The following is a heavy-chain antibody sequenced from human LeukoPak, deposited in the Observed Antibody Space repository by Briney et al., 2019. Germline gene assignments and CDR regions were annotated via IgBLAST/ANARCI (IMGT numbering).Heavy chain of an antibody. J-gene: IGHJ4*02. CDR1: GFTFSNYA. CDR3: AKDQETTVTNFDY. CDR2: ISGSGGST. D-gene: IGHD4-17*01. V-gene: IGHV3-23*01. Sequence: GGSLRLSCEASGFTFSNYAMSWVRQAPGKGLEWVSAISGSGGSTYYADSVKGRFTISRDNSKNTLYLQMNSLRAEDTAVYYCAKDQETTVTNFDYWGQGTLVTVSS.